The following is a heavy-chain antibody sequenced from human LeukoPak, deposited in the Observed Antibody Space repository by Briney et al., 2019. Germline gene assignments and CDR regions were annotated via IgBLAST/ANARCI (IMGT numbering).Heavy chain of an antibody. Sequence: ASVKVSCKASGGTFSSYAISWVRQAPGQGLEWMGGIIPIFGTANYAQKFQGRVTITADESTSTAYMELSSLRSEDTAVYYCAKWGDYDVLTGYYVPDYWGQGTRVTVSS. CDR1: GGTFSSYA. CDR2: IIPIFGTA. J-gene: IGHJ4*02. V-gene: IGHV1-69*01. CDR3: AKWGDYDVLTGYYVPDY. D-gene: IGHD3-9*01.